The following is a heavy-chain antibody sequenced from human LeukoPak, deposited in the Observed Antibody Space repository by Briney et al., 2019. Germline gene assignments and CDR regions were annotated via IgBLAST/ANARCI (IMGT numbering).Heavy chain of an antibody. CDR3: ARGGVLWVSANLFDY. CDR1: GFTFSDYY. V-gene: IGHV3-11*01. D-gene: IGHD2/OR15-2a*01. Sequence: GGSLRLSCAASGFTFSDYYMSWIRRAPGKGLEWVSYISSSGSTIYYADSVKGRFTISRDNAKNSLYLQMNSLRAEDTAVYYCARGGVLWVSANLFDYWGQGTLVTVSS. CDR2: ISSSGSTI. J-gene: IGHJ4*02.